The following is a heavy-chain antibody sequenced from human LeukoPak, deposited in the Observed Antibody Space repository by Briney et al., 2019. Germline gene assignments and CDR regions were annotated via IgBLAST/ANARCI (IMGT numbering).Heavy chain of an antibody. D-gene: IGHD3-10*01. J-gene: IGHJ4*02. CDR2: ISTSGTSI. CDR1: GFTFSDYY. V-gene: IGHV3-11*01. Sequence: GGSLRLSCAASGFTFSDYYLSWIRQAPGKGLEWVSYISTSGTSICYADSVKGRFTISRDNAKNSLYLQMNSLRTEDTAVYYCARGHYGLDYWGQGTPVTVSS. CDR3: ARGHYGLDY.